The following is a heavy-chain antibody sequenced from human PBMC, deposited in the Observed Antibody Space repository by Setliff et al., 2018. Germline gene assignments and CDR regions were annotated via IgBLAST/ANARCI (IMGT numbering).Heavy chain of an antibody. CDR2: IYTTETT. CDR1: GGSISSYY. Sequence: PSETLSLTCTVSGGSISSYYWSWIRQPAGKGLEWIGRIYTTETTSYSPSLKSRVTISADTSKNQFSLQLSSVTATDTAVYYCARGRLLYVGDSHYFDNWGQGTLVTVSS. J-gene: IGHJ4*02. CDR3: ARGRLLYVGDSHYFDN. D-gene: IGHD4-17*01. V-gene: IGHV4-4*07.